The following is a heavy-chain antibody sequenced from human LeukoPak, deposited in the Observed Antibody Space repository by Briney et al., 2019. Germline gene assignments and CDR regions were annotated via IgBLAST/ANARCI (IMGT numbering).Heavy chain of an antibody. CDR1: GGSFSGYY. CDR3: ARIQLWMHAIDY. Sequence: PSETLSLTCAVYGGSFSGYYWSWIRQPPGKGLEWIGEINHSGSTNYNPSLESRVTISVDTSKNQFSLKLSSVTAADTAVYYCARIQLWMHAIDYWGQGTLVTVSS. CDR2: INHSGST. V-gene: IGHV4-34*01. D-gene: IGHD5-18*01. J-gene: IGHJ4*02.